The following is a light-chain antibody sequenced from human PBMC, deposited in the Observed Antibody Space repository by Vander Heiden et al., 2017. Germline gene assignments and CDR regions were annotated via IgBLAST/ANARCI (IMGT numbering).Light chain of an antibody. Sequence: QSVLPQPPSASGTPGQTVTISCSGSSSNIGSNNVDWYQQLPGTAPKLLIYSNNQRPSGVPDRFSGSKSGTSASLAISGIQSEDEADFYCAAWDDSLNGVVFGGGTKLTVL. CDR2: SNN. J-gene: IGLJ2*01. CDR1: SSNIGSNN. V-gene: IGLV1-44*01. CDR3: AAWDDSLNGVV.